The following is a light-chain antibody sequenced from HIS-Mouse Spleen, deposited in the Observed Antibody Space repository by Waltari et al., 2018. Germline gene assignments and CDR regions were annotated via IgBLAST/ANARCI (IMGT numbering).Light chain of an antibody. CDR1: NIGSKS. CDR3: YSTDSSGNHRV. V-gene: IGLV3-21*01. J-gene: IGLJ2*01. Sequence: SYVLTQPPSVSVAPGKTARITCGGNNIGSKSVHWYQQKPGQAPVLVVYDDSDRPSGIPERFSGSSSGTMATLTISGAQVEDVADYYCYSTDSSGNHRVFGGGTKLTVL. CDR2: DDS.